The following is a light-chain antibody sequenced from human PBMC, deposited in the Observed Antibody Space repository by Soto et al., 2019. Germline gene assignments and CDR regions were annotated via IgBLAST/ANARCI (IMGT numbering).Light chain of an antibody. CDR3: QQRNIWPPVT. V-gene: IGKV3-11*01. CDR1: QSVSGTY. CDR2: GAF. Sequence: EHFLTQSPGTLSLSRGEIATLSWRAIQSVSGTYLAWYQQKPGQAPRLVIYGAFNRATGIPARFSGSGSGTDFTLTISSLEPEDFAVYYCQQRNIWPPVTFGQGTRLEI. J-gene: IGKJ5*01.